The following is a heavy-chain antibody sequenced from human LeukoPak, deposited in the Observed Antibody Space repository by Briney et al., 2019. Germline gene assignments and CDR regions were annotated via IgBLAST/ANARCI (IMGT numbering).Heavy chain of an antibody. CDR3: ARGWSFLEWLSPFDP. V-gene: IGHV1-2*02. CDR2: INPNSGGT. CDR1: GYTFTGYY. J-gene: IGHJ5*02. D-gene: IGHD3-3*01. Sequence: ASVKVSCKASGYTFTGYYMHWVRQAPGQGLEWMGWINPNSGGTNYAQRFQGRVTMTRDTSISTAYMELSRLRSDDTAVYYCARGWSFLEWLSPFDPWGQGTLVTVSS.